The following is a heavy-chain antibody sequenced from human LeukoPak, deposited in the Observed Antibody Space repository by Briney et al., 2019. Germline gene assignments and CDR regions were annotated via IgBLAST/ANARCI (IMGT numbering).Heavy chain of an antibody. D-gene: IGHD2-15*01. CDR2: IKSTGDTT. Sequence: ASVKVSCETSGYTFTSYHMHWVRQAPGQGLEWVAIIKSTGDTTVYAQKFQGRVTITTDESTSTAYMELSSLRSEDTAVYYCARSPNPSGGTGYNWFDPWGQGTLVTVSS. CDR3: ARSPNPSGGTGYNWFDP. CDR1: GYTFTSYH. J-gene: IGHJ5*02. V-gene: IGHV1-46*01.